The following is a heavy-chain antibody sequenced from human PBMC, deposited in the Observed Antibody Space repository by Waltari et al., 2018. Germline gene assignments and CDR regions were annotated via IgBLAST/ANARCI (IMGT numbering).Heavy chain of an antibody. Sequence: QVQLVQSGAEVKKPGSSVKVSCKASGGTFSSYAISWVRQAPGQGLEWMGRTNPNSGGTNYAQKFQGRVTMTRDTSISTAYMELSRLRSDDTAVYYCASLIAVAGTWSTFDYWGQGTLVTVSS. V-gene: IGHV1-2*02. D-gene: IGHD6-19*01. J-gene: IGHJ4*02. CDR2: TNPNSGGT. CDR1: GGTFSSYA. CDR3: ASLIAVAGTWSTFDY.